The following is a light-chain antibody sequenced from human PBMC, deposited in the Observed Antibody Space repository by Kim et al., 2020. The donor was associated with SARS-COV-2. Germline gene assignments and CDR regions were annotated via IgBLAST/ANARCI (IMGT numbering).Light chain of an antibody. CDR1: DSNTGSHT. CDR2: SNF. V-gene: IGLV1-44*01. CDR3: ATWDDSLNGWV. Sequence: GQRVTISCSGSDSNTGSHTVSWYLQLPGAAPKLLIYSNFQRSSGVPDRFSGSKSGTSASLAISGLQSDDEADYYCATWDDSLNGWVFGGGTQLTVL. J-gene: IGLJ3*02.